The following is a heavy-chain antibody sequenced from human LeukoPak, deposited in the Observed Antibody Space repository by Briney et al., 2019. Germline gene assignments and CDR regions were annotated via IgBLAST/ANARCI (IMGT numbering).Heavy chain of an antibody. V-gene: IGHV4-39*07. J-gene: IGHJ6*02. D-gene: IGHD2-2*02. Sequence: SETLSLTCTVSGGSISSSSYYWGWIRQPPGKGLEWIGSIYYSGSTYYNPSLKSRVTISVDTSKNQFSLKLSSVTAADTAVYYCARGRYGLYNYYYYGMDVWGQGTTVTVSS. CDR2: IYYSGST. CDR1: GGSISSSSYY. CDR3: ARGRYGLYNYYYYGMDV.